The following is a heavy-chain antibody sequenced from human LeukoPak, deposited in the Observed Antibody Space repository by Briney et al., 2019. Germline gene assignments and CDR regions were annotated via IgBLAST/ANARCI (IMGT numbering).Heavy chain of an antibody. Sequence: SQTLSLTCAISGDSVSSNSAAWNWIRQSPSRGLEWLGRTYYRSKWYNDYAVSVKSRITINPDTSKNQFSLQLNSVTPEDTAVYYCARVVGFLQWELQEAYFDYWGQGTLVTVSS. J-gene: IGHJ4*02. V-gene: IGHV6-1*01. D-gene: IGHD1-26*01. CDR3: ARVVGFLQWELQEAYFDY. CDR2: TYYRSKWYN. CDR1: GDSVSSNSAA.